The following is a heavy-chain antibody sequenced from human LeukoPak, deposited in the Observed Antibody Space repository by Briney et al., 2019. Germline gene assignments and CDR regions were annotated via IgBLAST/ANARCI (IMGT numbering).Heavy chain of an antibody. CDR2: INWNGGST. Sequence: PGGSLRLSCAASGFTFDDYGMSWVRQAPGKGLEWVSGINWNGGSTGYADSVKGRFTISRDDAKNSLFLQMNSLRAEDTAVYYCVRSIGTLDYWGQGTLVTVSS. CDR3: VRSIGTLDY. J-gene: IGHJ4*02. V-gene: IGHV3-20*04. CDR1: GFTFDDYG. D-gene: IGHD1-26*01.